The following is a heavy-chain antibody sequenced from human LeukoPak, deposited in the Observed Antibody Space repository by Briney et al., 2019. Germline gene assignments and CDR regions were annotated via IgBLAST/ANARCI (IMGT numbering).Heavy chain of an antibody. Sequence: SGTLSLTCGVSGGSISNTNWWSWVRQPPGQGLEWIGEISLTGLTHYNPSLESRVTVSLGKSKNQLSLNLTSVTAADTAVYSRENGAFSPFGYWGQGILVTV. J-gene: IGHJ4*02. D-gene: IGHD2-8*01. CDR2: ISLTGLT. V-gene: IGHV4-4*02. CDR1: GGSISNTNW. CDR3: ENGAFSPFGY.